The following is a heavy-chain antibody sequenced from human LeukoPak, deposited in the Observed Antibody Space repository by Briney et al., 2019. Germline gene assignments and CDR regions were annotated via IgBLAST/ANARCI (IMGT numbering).Heavy chain of an antibody. CDR1: GYTFTGYY. J-gene: IGHJ4*02. D-gene: IGHD3-22*01. Sequence: ASVKVSCKASGYTFTGYYMHWVRQAPGQGLEWMGWINPASGATYYAQKFQDRVTMTRDTSITTGYMELSRLISDDTAMYYCASYYDSSGYHPSRFDYWGQGILVTVSS. CDR3: ASYYDSSGYHPSRFDY. CDR2: INPASGAT. V-gene: IGHV1-2*02.